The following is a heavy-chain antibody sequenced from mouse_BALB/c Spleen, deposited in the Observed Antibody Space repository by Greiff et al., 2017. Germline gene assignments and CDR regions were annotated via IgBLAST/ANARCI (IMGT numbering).Heavy chain of an antibody. D-gene: IGHD2-10*02. Sequence: QVQLKESGPGLVQPSQSLSITCTVSGFSLTSYGVHWVRQSPGKGLEWLGVIWSGGSTDYNAAFISRLSISKEHSKSQVFFKMNSLQADDTAIYYCASPYGNYLAWFAYWGQGTLVTVSA. V-gene: IGHV2-4-1*01. CDR3: ASPYGNYLAWFAY. J-gene: IGHJ3*01. CDR2: IWSGGST. CDR1: GFSLTSYG.